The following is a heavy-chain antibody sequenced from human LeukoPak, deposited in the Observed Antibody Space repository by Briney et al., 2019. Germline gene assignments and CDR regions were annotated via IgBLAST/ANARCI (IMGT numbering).Heavy chain of an antibody. CDR2: IDSSGNT. Sequence: PSETLSLTCTVSGGSISSSSYYWGWIRQPPGKGLEWIGSIDSSGNTYYNPSLQSRVTISADTSKNQFSLRLSSVTAADTAVYYCTRDRGQWLVDYWGQGTLVTVSS. V-gene: IGHV4-39*07. CDR3: TRDRGQWLVDY. CDR1: GGSISSSSYY. D-gene: IGHD6-19*01. J-gene: IGHJ4*02.